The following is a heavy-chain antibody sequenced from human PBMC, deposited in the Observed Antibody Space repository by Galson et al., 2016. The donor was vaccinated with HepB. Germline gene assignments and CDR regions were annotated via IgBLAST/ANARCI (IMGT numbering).Heavy chain of an antibody. CDR2: INPLFRTT. CDR1: GGTFTNYA. V-gene: IGHV1-69*13. Sequence: SVKVSCKASGGTFTNYAINWVRQAPGQGLEWMGGINPLFRTTNYAQKFQDRVTITADEPTGTAYMELSSLRSEDTAMYYCARLDADDYLWGSYRFDYWGQGTLVIVSS. CDR3: ARLDADDYLWGSYRFDY. J-gene: IGHJ4*02. D-gene: IGHD3-16*02.